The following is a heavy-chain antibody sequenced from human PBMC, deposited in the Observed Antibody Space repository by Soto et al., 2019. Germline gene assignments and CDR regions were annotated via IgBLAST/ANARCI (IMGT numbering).Heavy chain of an antibody. V-gene: IGHV3-30*18. Sequence: QVQLVESGGGVVQPGRSLRLSCAASGFTFSSYVMHWDRQAPGKGLEWVAVISYDGSNKYYADCVKGRFTISRDNSKNTLYLQMNSLRDEDTAVYYCAKNNWNAPMSPPYFDYWGQRTLVTVS. CDR2: ISYDGSNK. CDR1: GFTFSSYV. J-gene: IGHJ4*02. CDR3: AKNNWNAPMSPPYFDY. D-gene: IGHD1-1*01.